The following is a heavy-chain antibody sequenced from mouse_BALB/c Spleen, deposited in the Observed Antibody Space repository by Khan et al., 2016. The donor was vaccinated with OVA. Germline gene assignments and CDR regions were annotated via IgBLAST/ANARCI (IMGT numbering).Heavy chain of an antibody. CDR1: GYSFTGYF. J-gene: IGHJ2*01. CDR2: INPHIGET. Sequence: VQLQQSGPELVKPGASVKISCKASGYSFTGYFMNWVMQNHGKRLEWIGRINPHIGETFYNQKFKDKATLTVDESSSTAHMELRSLASEDSAVYYCARKNGSDFDYWGQGTTLTVSS. D-gene: IGHD1-1*01. CDR3: ARKNGSDFDY. V-gene: IGHV1-20*02.